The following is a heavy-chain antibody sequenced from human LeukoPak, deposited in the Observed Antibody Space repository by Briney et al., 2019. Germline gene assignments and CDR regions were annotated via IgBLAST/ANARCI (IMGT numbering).Heavy chain of an antibody. CDR2: IYTSGST. V-gene: IGHV4-4*07. CDR3: ARVSGGAYCGGDCYLTLDY. J-gene: IGHJ4*02. CDR1: GGSISSYY. Sequence: SETLSLTCTVSGGSISSYYWSRIRQPAGKGLEWIGRIYTSGSTNYNPSLKSRVTMSVDTSKNQFSLKLSSVTAADTAVYYCARVSGGAYCGGDCYLTLDYWGQGTLVTVSS. D-gene: IGHD2-21*02.